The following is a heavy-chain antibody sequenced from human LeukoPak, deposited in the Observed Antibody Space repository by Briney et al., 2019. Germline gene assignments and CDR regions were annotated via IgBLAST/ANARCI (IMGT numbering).Heavy chain of an antibody. J-gene: IGHJ4*02. CDR2: INPNSGGT. CDR1: GYTFTDYY. CDR3: ARGDDFWSGYPNDY. V-gene: IGHV1-2*02. D-gene: IGHD3-3*01. Sequence: ASVKVSCKSSGYTFTDYYMHWVRQAPGQGLEWMGWINPNSGGTNYAQKFQGRVTMTRDTSISTAYMELSRLRSDDTAVYYCARGDDFWSGYPNDYWGQGTLVTVSS.